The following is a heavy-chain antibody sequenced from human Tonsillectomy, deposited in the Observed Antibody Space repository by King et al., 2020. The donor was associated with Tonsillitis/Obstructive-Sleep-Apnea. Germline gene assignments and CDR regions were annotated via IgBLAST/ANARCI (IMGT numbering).Heavy chain of an antibody. J-gene: IGHJ4*02. CDR2: IYLDDDQ. CDR3: AQEYASSSGPGY. Sequence: TLRESGPALVKPTHTLTLTCTVSGFSVSSSGTGVCCSRQPPRKALEWLALIYLDDDQRYSSDLRSRLATTKDNSKNQVTLTMTNMDPVDTATYYCAQEYASSSGPGYWGQGTLVTVSS. CDR1: GFSVSSSGTG. D-gene: IGHD2-8*01. V-gene: IGHV2-5*08.